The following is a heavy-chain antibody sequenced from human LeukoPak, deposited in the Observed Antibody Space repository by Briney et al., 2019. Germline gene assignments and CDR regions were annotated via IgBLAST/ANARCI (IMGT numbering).Heavy chain of an antibody. D-gene: IGHD5-24*01. Sequence: ASVKVSCKASGYSFTSYYMHWVRQAPGQGLEWVGIINPGDGGTSYAQEFQGRATMSRDTSTSTLYVELSSLRSEDTALYYCAREPRKDGHNGMDVWGQGTTVTVSS. CDR3: AREPRKDGHNGMDV. J-gene: IGHJ6*02. V-gene: IGHV1-46*01. CDR2: INPGDGGT. CDR1: GYSFTSYY.